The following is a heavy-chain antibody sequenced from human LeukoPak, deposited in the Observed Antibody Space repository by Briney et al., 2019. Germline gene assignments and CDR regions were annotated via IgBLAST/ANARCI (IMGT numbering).Heavy chain of an antibody. CDR2: ISSSGSTI. Sequence: PGGSLRLSCAASGFTFTNAWVTCVRQAPGKGLEWVSYISSSGSTIYYADSVKGRFTISRDNAKNSLYLQMNSLRAEDTAVYYCARDLSAIAALNDYWGQGTLVTVSS. CDR3: ARDLSAIAALNDY. D-gene: IGHD6-13*01. J-gene: IGHJ4*02. V-gene: IGHV3-11*04. CDR1: GFTFTNAW.